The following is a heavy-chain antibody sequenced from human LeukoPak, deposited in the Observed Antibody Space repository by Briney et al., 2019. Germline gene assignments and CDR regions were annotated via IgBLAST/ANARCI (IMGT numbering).Heavy chain of an antibody. CDR1: GFTFSSYS. Sequence: GGSLRLSCAASGFTFSSYSMNWVRQAPGKGLEWVSSISSSSSYIYYADSVEGRFTISRDNAKNSLYLQMNSLRAEDTAVYYCARAPSGSYLPRSDYWGQGTLVTVSS. J-gene: IGHJ4*02. D-gene: IGHD1-26*01. CDR3: ARAPSGSYLPRSDY. V-gene: IGHV3-21*01. CDR2: ISSSSSYI.